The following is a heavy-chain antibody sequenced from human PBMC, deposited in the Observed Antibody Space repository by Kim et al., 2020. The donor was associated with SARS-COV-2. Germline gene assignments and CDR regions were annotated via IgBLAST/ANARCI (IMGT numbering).Heavy chain of an antibody. CDR1: GYTFTSYA. CDR3: ARGVRDSSGYYPFDY. Sequence: ASVKVSCKASGYTFTSYAMHWVRQAPGQRLEWMGWINAGNGNTKYSQKFQGRVTITRDTSASTAYMELSSLRSEDTSVYYCARGVRDSSGYYPFDYWGQGTLVTVSS. V-gene: IGHV1-3*01. CDR2: INAGNGNT. J-gene: IGHJ4*02. D-gene: IGHD3-22*01.